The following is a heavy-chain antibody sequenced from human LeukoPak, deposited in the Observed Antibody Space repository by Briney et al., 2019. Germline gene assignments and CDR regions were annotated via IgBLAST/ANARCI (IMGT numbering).Heavy chain of an antibody. Sequence: SETLSLTCTVSGGSISSSSYYWGWIRQPPGKGLEWIGSIYYSGSTYYNPSLKSRVTISVDTSKNQFSLKLSSVTAADTAVYYCARHDPSSGWYFRGSCFDYWGQGTLVTVSS. CDR1: GGSISSSSYY. J-gene: IGHJ4*02. CDR2: IYYSGST. CDR3: ARHDPSSGWYFRGSCFDY. D-gene: IGHD6-19*01. V-gene: IGHV4-39*01.